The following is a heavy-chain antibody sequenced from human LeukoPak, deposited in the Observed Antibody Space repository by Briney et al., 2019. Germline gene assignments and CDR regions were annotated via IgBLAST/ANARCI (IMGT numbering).Heavy chain of an antibody. Sequence: PSETLSLTCAVYGGSFSGYYWSWIRQPPGKGLEWIGEINHSGSTNYNPSLKSRVTISVDTSKNQFSLKLSSVTAADTAVYYCARLRGRYYYDSSGYYKFDYWGQGTLVTVSS. CDR2: INHSGST. J-gene: IGHJ4*02. V-gene: IGHV4-34*01. CDR1: GGSFSGYY. D-gene: IGHD3-22*01. CDR3: ARLRGRYYYDSSGYYKFDY.